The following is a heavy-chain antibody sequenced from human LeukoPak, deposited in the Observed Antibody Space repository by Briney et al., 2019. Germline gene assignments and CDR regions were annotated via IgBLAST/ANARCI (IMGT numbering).Heavy chain of an antibody. D-gene: IGHD3-10*01. CDR3: ARVGDSGSSFDY. V-gene: IGHV4-59*01. CDR2: IYYTGGT. J-gene: IGHJ4*02. Sequence: SETLSLTCTVSGGSINNFYWYWVRQPPGKGVEWIGYIYYTGGTNYNHSLKSRVTISVDKSKNLFSLRLTYLTAADTAVYYCARVGDSGSSFDYWGQGIQVTVSS. CDR1: GGSINNFY.